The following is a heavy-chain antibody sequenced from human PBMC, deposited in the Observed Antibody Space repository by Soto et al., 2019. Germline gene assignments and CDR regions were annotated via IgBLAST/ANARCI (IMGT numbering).Heavy chain of an antibody. D-gene: IGHD6-13*01. Sequence: SETLSLTXAVSAGSISGSFWSWIRQSPGRELELIGYIYYSGSTYYNPSLKSRITISIDTSRNQFSLKMSSVTDADTAVYYCAKVGRIAAAGTWFDPWGQGTPVTVSS. CDR1: AGSISGSF. CDR2: IYYSGST. J-gene: IGHJ5*02. CDR3: AKVGRIAAAGTWFDP. V-gene: IGHV4-59*01.